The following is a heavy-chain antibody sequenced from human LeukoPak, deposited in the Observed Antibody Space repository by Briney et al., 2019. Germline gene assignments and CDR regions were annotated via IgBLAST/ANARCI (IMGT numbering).Heavy chain of an antibody. D-gene: IGHD4-23*01. Sequence: SETLSLTCTVSGGSISSSSYYWGWIRQPPGKGREWIGSIYYSGSTYYNPSLKSRVTISVDTSKNQFSLKLSSVTAADTAVYYCARHDAVVTDHIDYWGQGTLVTVSS. CDR3: ARHDAVVTDHIDY. CDR2: IYYSGST. J-gene: IGHJ4*02. V-gene: IGHV4-39*01. CDR1: GGSISSSSYY.